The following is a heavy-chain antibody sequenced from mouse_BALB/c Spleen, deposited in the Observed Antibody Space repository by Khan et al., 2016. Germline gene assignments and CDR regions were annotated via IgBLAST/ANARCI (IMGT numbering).Heavy chain of an antibody. V-gene: IGHV3-1*02. CDR1: GYSITSGYN. CDR2: IYYSGDT. J-gene: IGHJ2*01. CDR3: ASYSNGSSSIY. D-gene: IGHD1-1*01. Sequence: EVQLQESGPDLVKPSQSLSLTCTVTGYSITSGYNWHWIRQFPGNKLEWMGYIYYSGDTNYNPSLKSRISITRDTPKNQFFLQLSSVTTEDTATYYCASYSNGSSSIYWGQGTTLTVSS.